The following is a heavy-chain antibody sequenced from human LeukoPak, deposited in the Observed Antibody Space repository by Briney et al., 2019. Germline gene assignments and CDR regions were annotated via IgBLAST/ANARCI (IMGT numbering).Heavy chain of an antibody. V-gene: IGHV3-43*01. CDR3: ARERRRVIDY. J-gene: IGHJ4*02. D-gene: IGHD1-26*01. Sequence: GGSLRLSCAASGFTFDDYTMHWVRHVPGKGLQWVSLITWDGGSTFYADSVKGRFTISRDNSKKSLSLQMYGLSAEDTALYYCARERRRVIDYWGQGTLVTVSS. CDR2: ITWDGGST. CDR1: GFTFDDYT.